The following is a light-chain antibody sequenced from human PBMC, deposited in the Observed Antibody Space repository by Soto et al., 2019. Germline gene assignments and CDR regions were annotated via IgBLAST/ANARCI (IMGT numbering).Light chain of an antibody. CDR2: EVS. Sequence: QSALTQPASVSESPGQSITISCTGTSSDIGGYKYVSWYQQHPGKAPKRMIFEVSNRTSGVSNRFSGSKSGNTASLTISGLQADDEADYYCSSYTSSGTLVVFGVGTKLTVL. CDR3: SSYTSSGTLVV. V-gene: IGLV2-14*01. J-gene: IGLJ2*01. CDR1: SSDIGGYKY.